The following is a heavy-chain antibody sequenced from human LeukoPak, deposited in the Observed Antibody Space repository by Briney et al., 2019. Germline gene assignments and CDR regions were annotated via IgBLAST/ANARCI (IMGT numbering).Heavy chain of an antibody. V-gene: IGHV3-23*01. CDR2: ISGRGASK. D-gene: IGHD1-26*01. CDR3: AKDRLWELLD. CDR1: GLTFNNYA. Sequence: GGSLRLSCAVSGLTFNNYAMSWVRQAPGKGLEWVSGISGRGASKYYADSVKGRFTISRDNSKNTLYLQMNSLRAEDTAVYYCAKDRLWELLDWGQGTLVTVSS. J-gene: IGHJ4*02.